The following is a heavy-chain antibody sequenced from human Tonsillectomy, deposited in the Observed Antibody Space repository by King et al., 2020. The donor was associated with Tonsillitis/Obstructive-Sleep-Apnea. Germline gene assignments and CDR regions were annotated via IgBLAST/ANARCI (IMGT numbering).Heavy chain of an antibody. V-gene: IGHV4-34*01. CDR1: GGSFSGYY. CDR3: ARGQNVVVVAATSYYFDY. CDR2: INHSGIH. Sequence: VQLQQWGAGLLKPSETLSLTCAVYGGSFSGYYWSWFRQPPGKGLEWIGEINHSGIHNYNPSLKSPFTISVDTSKNPFSLKLSSVTAAVTAGYYLARGQNVVVVAATSYYFDYWGPGTLVTVSS. J-gene: IGHJ4*02. D-gene: IGHD2-15*01.